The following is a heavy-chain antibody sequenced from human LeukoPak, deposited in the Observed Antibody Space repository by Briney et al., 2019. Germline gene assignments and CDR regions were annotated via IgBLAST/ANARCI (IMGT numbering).Heavy chain of an antibody. CDR3: ARDRARRGIAVAGTSFDY. V-gene: IGHV3-21*01. CDR2: ISSSSSSYI. D-gene: IGHD6-19*01. CDR1: GFTFSSYS. J-gene: IGHJ4*02. Sequence: PGGSLRLSCAASGFTFSSYSMNWVRQAPGKGLEWVSSISSSSSSYIYYADSVKGRFTISRDNAKNSLYLQMNSLRAEDTAAYYCARDRARRGIAVAGTSFDYWGQGTLVTVSS.